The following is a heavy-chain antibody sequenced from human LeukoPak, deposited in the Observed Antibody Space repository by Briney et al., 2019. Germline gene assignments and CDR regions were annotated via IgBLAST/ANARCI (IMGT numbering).Heavy chain of an antibody. J-gene: IGHJ4*02. Sequence: GGSLRLSCAASGFSFSSYSMNWVRQAPGKGLEWVSAISGSGGSTYYADSVKGRFTISRDNSKNTLYLQMNSLRAEDTAVYYCAKGNYDILTGRGPFFDYWGQGTLVTVSS. CDR2: ISGSGGST. CDR3: AKGNYDILTGRGPFFDY. V-gene: IGHV3-23*01. D-gene: IGHD3-9*01. CDR1: GFSFSSYS.